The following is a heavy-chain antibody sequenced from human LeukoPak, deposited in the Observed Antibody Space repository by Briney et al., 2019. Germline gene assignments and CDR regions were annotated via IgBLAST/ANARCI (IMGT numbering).Heavy chain of an antibody. CDR2: INPNSGGT. Sequence: ASVNVSCRASGYTFSDYYMHWVRQAPGQGIEWMGWINPNSGGTDYAQKFQGRVTMTRDTSISTAYMELSRLRSDDTAVYYCARGGFCGSTSCYLFDYWGQGTLVTVSS. D-gene: IGHD2-2*01. CDR1: GYTFSDYY. J-gene: IGHJ4*02. CDR3: ARGGFCGSTSCYLFDY. V-gene: IGHV1-2*02.